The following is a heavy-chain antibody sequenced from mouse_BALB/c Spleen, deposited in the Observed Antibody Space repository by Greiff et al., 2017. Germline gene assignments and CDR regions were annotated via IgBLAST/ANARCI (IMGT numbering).Heavy chain of an antibody. CDR1: GFSLTSYD. D-gene: IGHD1-1*01. CDR2: IWTGGGT. J-gene: IGHJ1*01. V-gene: IGHV2-9-2*01. CDR3: VRESSYWYFDV. Sequence: VQGVESGPGLVAPSQSLSITCTVSGFSLTSYDISWIRQPPGKGLEWLGVIWTGGGTNYNSAFMSRLSISKDNSKSQVFLKMNSLQTDDTAIYYCVRESSYWYFDVWGAGTTVTVSS.